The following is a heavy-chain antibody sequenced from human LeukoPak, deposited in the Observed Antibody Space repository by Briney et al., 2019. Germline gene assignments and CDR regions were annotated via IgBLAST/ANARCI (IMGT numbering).Heavy chain of an antibody. D-gene: IGHD4-17*01. Sequence: PSQTLSVTCTVSGDSISSGDYYWSWIRQPAGKGLEWIGRISSSGSTNYNPSLNSRATMSVDTSKNQFSLKVSSVTAADTAVYYCAKFATVTTPNWIDSWGQGTLVTVSS. J-gene: IGHJ5*01. CDR3: AKFATVTTPNWIDS. CDR2: ISSSGST. CDR1: GDSISSGDYY. V-gene: IGHV4-61*02.